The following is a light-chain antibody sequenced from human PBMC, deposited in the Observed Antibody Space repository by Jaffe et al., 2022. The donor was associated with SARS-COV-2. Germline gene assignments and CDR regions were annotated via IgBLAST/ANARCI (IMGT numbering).Light chain of an antibody. J-gene: IGKJ1*01. CDR1: QSVSNSF. CDR2: GAS. CDR3: QQYGSSPRT. Sequence: EIVLTQSPGTLSLSPGDRATLSCRASQSVSNSFLAWYQQKPGQAPRLLIYGASIRATGIPDRFSGSGSGTDFTLTISRLEPEDFAVYYCQQYGSSPRTFGQGTKVEIK. V-gene: IGKV3-20*01.